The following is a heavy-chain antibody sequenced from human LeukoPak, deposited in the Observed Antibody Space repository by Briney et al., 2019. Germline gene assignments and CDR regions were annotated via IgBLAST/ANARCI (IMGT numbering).Heavy chain of an antibody. CDR1: GGSISSYY. CDR3: ARDSAKDCSSTSCYANNWFDP. CDR2: IYYSGST. D-gene: IGHD2-2*01. V-gene: IGHV4-59*06. Sequence: SETLSLTCTVSGGSISSYYWSWIRQHPGKGLEWVGDIYYSGSTYYNPSLKSRVTISVDTSKNQFSLKLSSVTAADTAVYYCARDSAKDCSSTSCYANNWFDPWGQGTLVTVSS. J-gene: IGHJ5*02.